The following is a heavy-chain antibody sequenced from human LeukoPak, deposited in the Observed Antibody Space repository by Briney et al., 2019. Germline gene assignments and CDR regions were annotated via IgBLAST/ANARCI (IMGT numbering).Heavy chain of an antibody. CDR1: GFTFDDYA. CDR3: AKDIAAAGMGCFDY. CDR2: ISWNSGSI. Sequence: PGRSLRLSCAASGFTFDDYAMHWVRQAPGKGLEWVSGISWNSGSIGYADSVKGRFTISRDNAKNSLYLQMNSLRAEDTALYYCAKDIAAAGMGCFDYWGQGTLVTVSS. D-gene: IGHD6-13*01. V-gene: IGHV3-9*01. J-gene: IGHJ4*02.